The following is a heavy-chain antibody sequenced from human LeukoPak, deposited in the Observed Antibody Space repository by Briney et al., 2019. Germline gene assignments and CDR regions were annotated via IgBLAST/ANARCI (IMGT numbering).Heavy chain of an antibody. J-gene: IGHJ6*02. D-gene: IGHD3-22*01. CDR3: ARDSRRNIYYDSRYYYYGMDV. Sequence: ASVKVSCKASGGTFSGYGISWVRQAPGQGLEWMGGIIPIFGTANYAQKFQGRVTVTADESTSTAYMELSSLRSEDTAVYHCARDSRRNIYYDSRYYYYGMDVWGQGTTVTVSS. CDR1: GGTFSGYG. V-gene: IGHV1-69*13. CDR2: IIPIFGTA.